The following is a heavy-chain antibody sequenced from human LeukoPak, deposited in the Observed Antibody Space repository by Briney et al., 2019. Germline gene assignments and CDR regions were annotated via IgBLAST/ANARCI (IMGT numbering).Heavy chain of an antibody. Sequence: GSLRLSCAASGFTFSNYAMDWVRQAPGKGLEWVSAISTGGDRAYYADSVKGRFTTSRDNSRNTLYLQLNSLRAEDTAIYYCARLLNYDFWSGYYMGDAFDIWGQGTMVTVSS. CDR2: ISTGGDRA. J-gene: IGHJ3*02. CDR1: GFTFSNYA. V-gene: IGHV3-23*01. CDR3: ARLLNYDFWSGYYMGDAFDI. D-gene: IGHD3-3*01.